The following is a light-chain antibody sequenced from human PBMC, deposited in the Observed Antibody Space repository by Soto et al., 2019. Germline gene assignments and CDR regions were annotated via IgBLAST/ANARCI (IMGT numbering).Light chain of an antibody. CDR3: SSHTSNSPYV. J-gene: IGLJ1*01. CDR1: SSDVGGYNY. CDR2: DVS. Sequence: QSVLTQPASLSVSTGQSVAISCTGTSSDVGGYNYVSWYQQHPGKAPRLMISDVSNRPSGVSNRFSGSKSGNTASLTISGLQAEDEADYYCSSHTSNSPYVFGTGTKVTVL. V-gene: IGLV2-14*03.